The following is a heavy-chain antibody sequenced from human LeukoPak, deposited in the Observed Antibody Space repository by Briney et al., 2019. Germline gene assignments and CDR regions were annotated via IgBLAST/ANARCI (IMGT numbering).Heavy chain of an antibody. J-gene: IGHJ5*02. CDR1: GGSISSGSYY. D-gene: IGHD3-10*01. V-gene: IGHV4-61*02. Sequence: SETLSLTCTVSGGSISSGSYYWSWIRQPAGKGLEWIGRIHTSGSTNYNPSLKSRLTMSLDTSKNQFSLELSSVTAADTAVYYCAREGRLNFNWFDPWGQGTLVTVSS. CDR2: IHTSGST. CDR3: AREGRLNFNWFDP.